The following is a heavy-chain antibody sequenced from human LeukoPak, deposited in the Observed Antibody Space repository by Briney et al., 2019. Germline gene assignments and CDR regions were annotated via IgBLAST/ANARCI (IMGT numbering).Heavy chain of an antibody. D-gene: IGHD5-12*01. V-gene: IGHV4-38-2*02. CDR3: ARGGRAIVANWFDP. J-gene: IGHJ5*02. CDR1: GYSISSGYY. Sequence: SETLSLTCTVSGYSISSGYYWGWIRRPPGKGLEWIGSIYHSGSTYYNPSLKSRVTISVDTSKNQSSLKLSSVTAADTAVYYCARGGRAIVANWFDPWGQGTLVTVSS. CDR2: IYHSGST.